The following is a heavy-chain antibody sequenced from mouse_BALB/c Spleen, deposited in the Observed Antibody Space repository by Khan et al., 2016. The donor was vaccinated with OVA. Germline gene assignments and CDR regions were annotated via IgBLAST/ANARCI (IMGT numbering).Heavy chain of an antibody. J-gene: IGHJ3*01. CDR1: GFTFSTFV. V-gene: IGHV5-9-1*01. CDR3: TNGNYGWFAY. CDR2: ISSAGTYT. D-gene: IGHD2-1*01. Sequence: EVELVESGGGLVKPGGSLKLSCSASGFTFSTFVMSWVRQTPEKRLEWVATISSAGTYTYYSDSVKGRFTISRDNAKKPLYLQMNSLRSEDTAMYYGTNGNYGWFAYWGQGTLVTVSA.